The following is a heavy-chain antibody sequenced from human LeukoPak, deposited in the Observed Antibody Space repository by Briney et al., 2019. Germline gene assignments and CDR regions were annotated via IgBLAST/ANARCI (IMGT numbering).Heavy chain of an antibody. CDR3: ATRPLSPVKYYFDY. D-gene: IGHD3-10*01. V-gene: IGHV3-21*01. CDR2: ISSSSSYI. J-gene: IGHJ4*02. CDR1: GFTFSSYS. Sequence: GGSLRLSCAASGFTFSSYSMNWVRQAPGKGLEWVSSISSSSSYIYYADSVKGRFTISRDNAKNSLYLQMNSLRAEDTAVYYCATRPLSPVKYYFDYWGQGTLVTVSS.